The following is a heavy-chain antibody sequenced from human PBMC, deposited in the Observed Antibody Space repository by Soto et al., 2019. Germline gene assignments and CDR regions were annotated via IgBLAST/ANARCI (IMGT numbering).Heavy chain of an antibody. D-gene: IGHD3-10*01. CDR2: IYDSGST. Sequence: SETLSLTCTVSGGSISSGGYYWSWIRQHPGKGLEWIGYIYDSGSTYYNPSLKSRVTRSVDTSKNHFSLKLSSVTAADTAVYYCAGAAITMVRGVLVDYWGQGTLVTVSS. CDR3: AGAAITMVRGVLVDY. J-gene: IGHJ4*02. V-gene: IGHV4-31*03. CDR1: GGSISSGGYY.